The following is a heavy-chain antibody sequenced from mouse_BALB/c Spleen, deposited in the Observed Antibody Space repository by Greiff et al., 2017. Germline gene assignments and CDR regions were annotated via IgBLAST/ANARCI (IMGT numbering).Heavy chain of an antibody. D-gene: IGHD2-1*01. V-gene: IGHV3-2*02. J-gene: IGHJ2*01. CDR3: AVRLDGNYVGYFDY. CDR1: GYSITSDYA. Sequence: VQLQQSGPGLVKPSQSLSLTCTVTGYSITSDYAWNWIRQFPGNKLEWMGYISYSGSTSYNPSLKSRISITRDTSKNQFFLQLNSVTTEDTATYYCAVRLDGNYVGYFDYWGQGTTLTVSS. CDR2: ISYSGST.